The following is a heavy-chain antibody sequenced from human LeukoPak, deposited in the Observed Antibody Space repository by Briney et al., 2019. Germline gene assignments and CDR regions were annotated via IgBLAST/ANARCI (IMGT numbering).Heavy chain of an antibody. Sequence: RGESLKISCEGSGYSFSNYWIGWVRQMPGKGLEWMGIIYPGDHETRYSPSFQGPVTISVDKSISTAYLQWSSLKASDTAMYYCAIPPGYCGNDCSFDHWGQGTLVTVSS. CDR1: GYSFSNYW. D-gene: IGHD2-21*02. V-gene: IGHV5-51*01. CDR2: IYPGDHET. J-gene: IGHJ4*02. CDR3: AIPPGYCGNDCSFDH.